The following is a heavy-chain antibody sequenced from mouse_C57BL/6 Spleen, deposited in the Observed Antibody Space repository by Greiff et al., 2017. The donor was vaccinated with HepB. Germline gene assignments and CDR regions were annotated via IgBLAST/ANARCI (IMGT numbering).Heavy chain of an antibody. V-gene: IGHV5-9-1*02. J-gene: IGHJ1*03. D-gene: IGHD6-2*01. CDR2: ISSGGDYI. CDR3: TRDLLGYWYFDV. Sequence: EVKLMESGEGLVKPGGSLKLSCAASGFTFSSYAMSWVRQTPEKRLEWVAYISSGGDYIYYADTVKGRFTISRDNARNTLYLRMSSLKSEDTAMYYCTRDLLGYWYFDVWGTGTTVTVSS. CDR1: GFTFSSYA.